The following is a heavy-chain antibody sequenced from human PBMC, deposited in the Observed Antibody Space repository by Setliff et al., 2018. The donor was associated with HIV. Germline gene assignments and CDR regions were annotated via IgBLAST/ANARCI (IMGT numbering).Heavy chain of an antibody. Sequence: PGGSLRLSCAASGFTFSSYSMNWVRQAPGKGLEWVSYISSSSSTIYYADSVKGRFTISRDNAKNSLYLQMNSLRAEDTAVYYCARETSTMVRGVVDYWGQGTLVTVSS. CDR3: ARETSTMVRGVVDY. D-gene: IGHD3-10*01. CDR1: GFTFSSYS. CDR2: ISSSSSTI. J-gene: IGHJ4*02. V-gene: IGHV3-48*01.